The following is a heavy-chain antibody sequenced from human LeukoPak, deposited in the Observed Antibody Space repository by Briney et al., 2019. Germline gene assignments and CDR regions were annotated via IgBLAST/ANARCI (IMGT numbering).Heavy chain of an antibody. CDR3: ARGGARYSSDY. CDR2: ISAYNGNT. J-gene: IGHJ4*02. V-gene: IGHV1-18*01. D-gene: IGHD6-13*01. CDR1: GYTFTSYG. Sequence: ASVKVSCKASGYTFTSYGISWVRQAPGQGLEWMGWISAYNGNTNYAQKFQGRVTMTRNTSISTAYMELSSLRSEDTAVYYCARGGARYSSDYWGQGTLVTVSS.